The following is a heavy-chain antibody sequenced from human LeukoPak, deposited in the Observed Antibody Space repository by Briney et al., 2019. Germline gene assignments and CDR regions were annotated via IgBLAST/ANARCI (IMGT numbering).Heavy chain of an antibody. CDR3: ARGPRAAADDY. V-gene: IGHV1-3*01. D-gene: IGHD6-13*01. J-gene: IGHJ4*02. CDR2: INAGNGNT. Sequence: GASVKVSCKASGYTFINFAINWGRQAPGQRPEWMGWINAGNGNTKYSQKFQDRVTITRDTSASTAYMELTSLTSEDTAVYHCARGPRAAADDYWGQGTLVTVSS. CDR1: GYTFINFA.